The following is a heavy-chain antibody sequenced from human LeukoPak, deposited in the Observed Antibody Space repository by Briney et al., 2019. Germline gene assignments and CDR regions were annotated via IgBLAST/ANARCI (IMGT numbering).Heavy chain of an antibody. Sequence: GASVKVSCKASGYTFTSYDINWVRQATGQGLEWMGWMNPNSGGTNYAQKFQGRVTMTRDTSISTAYMELSRLRSDDTAVYYCARGGWFGELVDYWGQGTLVTVSS. D-gene: IGHD3-10*01. CDR2: MNPNSGGT. CDR1: GYTFTSYD. V-gene: IGHV1-2*02. J-gene: IGHJ4*02. CDR3: ARGGWFGELVDY.